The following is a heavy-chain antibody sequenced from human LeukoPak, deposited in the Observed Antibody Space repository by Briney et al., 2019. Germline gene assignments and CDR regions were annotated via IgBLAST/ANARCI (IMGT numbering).Heavy chain of an antibody. CDR1: GGSFSGYY. CDR3: ARAVTQRDFDY. V-gene: IGHV4-34*01. CDR2: INHSGST. Sequence: SETLSLTCAVYGGSFSGYYWSWIRQPPGKGLEWIGEINHSGSTNYNPSLKSRVTISLDTSKNQFSLKLSSVTAADTAVYYCARAVTQRDFDYWGQGTLVTVSS. D-gene: IGHD4-17*01. J-gene: IGHJ4*02.